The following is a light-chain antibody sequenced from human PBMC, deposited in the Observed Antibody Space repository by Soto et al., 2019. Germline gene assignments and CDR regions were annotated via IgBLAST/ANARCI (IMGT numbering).Light chain of an antibody. CDR2: TAS. V-gene: IGKV1-5*03. Sequence: DIQMTQSPSTLSASVGDRVTITCRASQSISAWFAWYQQKPGQAPKLLIYTASTLESGVPSRFSGSGSGTEFTLTISGLQPDDSATYHCQQYSINPLTFGGGTKVEIK. J-gene: IGKJ4*01. CDR1: QSISAW. CDR3: QQYSINPLT.